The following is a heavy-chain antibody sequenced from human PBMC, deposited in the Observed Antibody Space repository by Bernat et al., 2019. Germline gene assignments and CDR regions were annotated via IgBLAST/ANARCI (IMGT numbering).Heavy chain of an antibody. V-gene: IGHV4-34*01. Sequence: QVQLQQWGAGLLKPSETLSLTCVVYGGSFRGYYWNLIRQPPGKGLEWIGEIHHSGSITYNPSLKSRVTISLDTSKNQFSLNLNSVTAADTAVYYCAGSSGWWRLDYWAREPWSPSPQ. CDR1: GGSFRGYY. CDR3: AGSSGWWRLDY. CDR2: IHHSGSI. D-gene: IGHD6-19*01. J-gene: IGHJ4*02.